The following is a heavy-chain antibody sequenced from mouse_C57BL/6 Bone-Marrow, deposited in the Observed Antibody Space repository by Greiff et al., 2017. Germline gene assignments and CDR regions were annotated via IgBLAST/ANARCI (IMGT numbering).Heavy chain of an antibody. J-gene: IGHJ2*01. D-gene: IGHD2-3*01. CDR1: GYAFSSYW. V-gene: IGHV1-80*01. Sequence: VQLQESGAELVKPGASVKISCKASGYAFSSYWMNWVKQRPGKGLEWIGQIYPGDGDTNYNGKFKGKATLTADKSSSTAYMQLSSLTSEDSAVYCCGRRWLPHDFDYWGQGTTLTVSS. CDR3: GRRWLPHDFDY. CDR2: IYPGDGDT.